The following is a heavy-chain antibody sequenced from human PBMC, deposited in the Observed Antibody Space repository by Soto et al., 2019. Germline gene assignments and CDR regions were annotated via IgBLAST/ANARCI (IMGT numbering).Heavy chain of an antibody. V-gene: IGHV3-23*01. Sequence: GSLRLTCAASGFTFSSYAMSWVRQAPGKGLEWVSAISGSVGSTYYADSVKGRFTISRDNSKNTLYLQMNSLRAEDTAVYYCAKAIPFFGDNGMDVCGQGTTVTVSS. CDR1: GFTFSSYA. D-gene: IGHD3-3*02. J-gene: IGHJ6*02. CDR3: AKAIPFFGDNGMDV. CDR2: ISGSVGST.